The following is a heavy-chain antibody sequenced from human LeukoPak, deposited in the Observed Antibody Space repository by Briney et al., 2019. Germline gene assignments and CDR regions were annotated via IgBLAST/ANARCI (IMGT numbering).Heavy chain of an antibody. J-gene: IGHJ4*02. V-gene: IGHV4-59*08. CDR1: GGSIGSYY. CDR2: IYYSGST. D-gene: IGHD5-24*01. CDR3: AGIDGYILYFDY. Sequence: PSETLSLTCIVSGGSIGSYYWSWIRQPPGKGLEWIGYIYYSGSTNYNPSLKSRVTIPVDTSKNQFSLKLSSVTAADTAVYYCAGIDGYILYFDYWGQGTLVTVSS.